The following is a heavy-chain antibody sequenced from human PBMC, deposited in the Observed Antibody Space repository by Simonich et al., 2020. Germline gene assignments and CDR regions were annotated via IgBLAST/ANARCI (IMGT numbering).Heavy chain of an antibody. CDR1: GFTVSSNY. Sequence: EVQLVESGGGLVQPGGSLRLSCAASGFTVSSNYMSWVRQAPGKGLEWVSVIYSGGSTDHADSVKGRFTISRHNSKNTLYLQMNSLRAEDTAVYYCARAPPKVLNAFDIWGQGTMVTVSS. CDR3: ARAPPKVLNAFDI. CDR2: IYSGGST. J-gene: IGHJ3*02. V-gene: IGHV3-53*04.